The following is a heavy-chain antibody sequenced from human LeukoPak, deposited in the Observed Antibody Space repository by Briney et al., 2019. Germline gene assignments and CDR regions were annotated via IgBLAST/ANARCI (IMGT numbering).Heavy chain of an antibody. V-gene: IGHV4-39*01. CDR2: IYYGGNI. CDR3: ASAEANYGGSVFDY. Sequence: PSETLSLTCSVSAGSIGTSSYYWGWIRQPPGKGLEWLGTIYYGGNINYNLSLKSRLTISADTSNNQLSLKLSSVTAADTAVYYCASAEANYGGSVFDYWGQGTLVTVSS. D-gene: IGHD4-23*01. CDR1: AGSIGTSSYY. J-gene: IGHJ4*02.